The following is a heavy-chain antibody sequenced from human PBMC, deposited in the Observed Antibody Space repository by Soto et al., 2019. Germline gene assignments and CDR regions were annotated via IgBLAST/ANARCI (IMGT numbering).Heavy chain of an antibody. CDR1: GGTFSSYP. D-gene: IGHD5-18*01. CDR2: IIPIFGTA. V-gene: IGHV1-69*13. J-gene: IGHJ5*02. Sequence: SGKVSSRASGGTFSSYPITWCRQAPGQGLEWMGGIIPIFGTANYAQKFQGRVTITADESTSTAYMELSSLRSEDTAVYYCAREGAAMVYNWFDPWGQGTLVTVSS. CDR3: AREGAAMVYNWFDP.